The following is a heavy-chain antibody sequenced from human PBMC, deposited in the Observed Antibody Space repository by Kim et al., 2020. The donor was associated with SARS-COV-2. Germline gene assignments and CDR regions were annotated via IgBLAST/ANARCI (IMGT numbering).Heavy chain of an antibody. CDR1: GGSISTADYY. CDR3: ARGLVVSGNYFDQ. V-gene: IGHV4-30-4*01. CDR2: IFYSETT. Sequence: SETLSLTCTVSGGSISTADYYWNWIRQSPGKGLEWIGYIFYSETTNLNPSLKSRVLMSLDSSKNQFSLKLKSVTAADTAVYYCARGLVVSGNYFDQGGQG. D-gene: IGHD2-15*01. J-gene: IGHJ4*02.